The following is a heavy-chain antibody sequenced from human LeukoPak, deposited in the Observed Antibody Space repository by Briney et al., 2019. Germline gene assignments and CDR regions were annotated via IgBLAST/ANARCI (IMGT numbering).Heavy chain of an antibody. CDR3: ARDLLSTSWIVPAAINFAFDI. CDR1: GGSISSYY. CDR2: IYTSGST. V-gene: IGHV4-4*07. J-gene: IGHJ3*02. D-gene: IGHD2-2*01. Sequence: SETLSLTCTVSGGSISSYYWSWIRQPARKGLEWIGRIYTSGSTNYNPSLKSRVTMSVDTSKNQFSLKLSSVTAADTAVYYCARDLLSTSWIVPAAINFAFDIWGQGTMVTVSS.